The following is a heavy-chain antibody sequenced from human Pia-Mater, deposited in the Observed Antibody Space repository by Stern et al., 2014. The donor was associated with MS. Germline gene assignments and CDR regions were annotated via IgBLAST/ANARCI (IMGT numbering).Heavy chain of an antibody. J-gene: IGHJ4*02. CDR3: ARSMTTVSPFDY. CDR1: GGSVSSGSYY. D-gene: IGHD4-17*01. V-gene: IGHV4-61*01. Sequence: QLQPQESGPGLVKPSETLSLTCTVSGGSVSSGSYYWSWIRQPPGKGLEWIGYIYYSGSTNYNPSLKSRVTISVDTSKNQFSLKLSSVTAADTAVYYCARSMTTVSPFDYWGQGTLVTVSS. CDR2: IYYSGST.